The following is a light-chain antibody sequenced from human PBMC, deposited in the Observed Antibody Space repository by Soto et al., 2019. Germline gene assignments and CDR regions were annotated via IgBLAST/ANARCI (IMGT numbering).Light chain of an antibody. J-gene: IGLJ1*01. Sequence: QSALTQPASVSGSPGQSITISCTGTRGDVGAYNLVSWYQQHPGKAPKLMIYAVTNRPSGISNRFSGSKSGNTASLTISGVQAEDEAYYYCNSYTTSSTLVFGTGTKVTVL. CDR2: AVT. CDR1: RGDVGAYNL. V-gene: IGLV2-14*02. CDR3: NSYTTSSTLV.